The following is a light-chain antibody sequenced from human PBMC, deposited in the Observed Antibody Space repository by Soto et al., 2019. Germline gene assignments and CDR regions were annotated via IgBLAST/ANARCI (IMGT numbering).Light chain of an antibody. CDR2: EVS. J-gene: IGLJ2*01. Sequence: QSALTQPPSASGSPGQSVTISCTGTSSDVGGYNYVCWYQQHPGKAPKLMIYEVSKRPSGVPDRFSASKSGTSASLAISGLQAEDEADYYCQSYESSLSGWIFGGGTQLTVL. CDR1: SSDVGGYNY. CDR3: QSYESSLSGWI. V-gene: IGLV2-8*01.